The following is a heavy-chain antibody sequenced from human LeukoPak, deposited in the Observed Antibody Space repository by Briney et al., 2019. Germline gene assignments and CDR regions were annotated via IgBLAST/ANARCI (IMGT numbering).Heavy chain of an antibody. CDR2: IYRGGDT. Sequence: TGGSLRLSCVASGFTVSTNYMSWVRQAPGKGPEWDSIIYRGGDTYYADSVKGRFTISRDNSKNTLYLQMNAVRAEDTAVYYCARDKRYCTSGRCWGVQFGPWGQGTLVTVSS. CDR1: GFTVSTNY. J-gene: IGHJ5*02. D-gene: IGHD2-15*01. V-gene: IGHV3-66*01. CDR3: ARDKRYCTSGRCWGVQFGP.